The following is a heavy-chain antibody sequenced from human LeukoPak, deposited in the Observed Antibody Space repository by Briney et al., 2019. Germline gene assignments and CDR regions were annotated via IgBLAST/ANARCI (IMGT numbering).Heavy chain of an antibody. CDR2: INHSGST. D-gene: IGHD3-10*01. V-gene: IGHV4-34*01. Sequence: PSETLSLTCAVYGGSFSGYYWSWLRQPPGKGLEWIGEINHSGSTNYNPSLKSRVTISVDTSKNPFSLKLSSVTAADTAVYYCARVMVRGVIITQYYFDYWGQGTLVTVSS. CDR3: ARVMVRGVIITQYYFDY. CDR1: GGSFSGYY. J-gene: IGHJ4*02.